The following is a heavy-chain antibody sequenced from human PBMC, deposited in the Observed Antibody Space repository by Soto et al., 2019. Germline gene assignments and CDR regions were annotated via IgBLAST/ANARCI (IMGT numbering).Heavy chain of an antibody. Sequence: SETLSLTCTVSGGSVSSGSFYWTWIRQPPGKGLEWIGYIYNSETTNYNPSLKRRVTMLLDTSKNQFSLILTSVTAADTAVYYCARDRILGGLDVWGQGTTVTVS. CDR2: IYNSETT. D-gene: IGHD7-27*01. CDR1: GGSVSSGSFY. CDR3: ARDRILGGLDV. V-gene: IGHV4-61*01. J-gene: IGHJ6*02.